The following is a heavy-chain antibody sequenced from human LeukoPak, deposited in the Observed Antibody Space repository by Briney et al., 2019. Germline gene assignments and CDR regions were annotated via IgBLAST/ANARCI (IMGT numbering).Heavy chain of an antibody. CDR1: GFTFSRYW. J-gene: IGHJ3*02. CDR2: IDSDGHTT. Sequence: AGGSLRLSCAASGFTFSRYWMHWVRQAPGKGLVWVSGIDSDGHTTFYADYVKGRFTISRDNAKNSLYLQMNSLRAEDTAVYYCAYSYEIGGGLVGATNGLDDAFDIWGQGTMVTVSS. D-gene: IGHD1-26*01. CDR3: AYSYEIGGGLVGATNGLDDAFDI. V-gene: IGHV3-74*01.